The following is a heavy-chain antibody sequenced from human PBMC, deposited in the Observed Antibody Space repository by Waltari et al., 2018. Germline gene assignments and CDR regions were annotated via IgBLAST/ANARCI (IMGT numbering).Heavy chain of an antibody. Sequence: EVQLLESGGGLVQPGGSLRLSCAASGFTFSSYAMSCVRQAPGKGLEWVSAISGSGGSTYYADSVKGRFTISRDNSKNTLYLQMNSLRAEDTAVYYCAKRITMVRGGGWFDPWGQGTLVTVSS. V-gene: IGHV3-23*01. D-gene: IGHD3-10*01. J-gene: IGHJ5*02. CDR2: ISGSGGST. CDR1: GFTFSSYA. CDR3: AKRITMVRGGGWFDP.